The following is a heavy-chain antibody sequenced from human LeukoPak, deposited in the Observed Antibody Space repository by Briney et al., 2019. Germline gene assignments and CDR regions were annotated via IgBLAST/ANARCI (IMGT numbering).Heavy chain of an antibody. CDR1: GFTFSSYW. J-gene: IGHJ6*03. V-gene: IGHV3-74*01. CDR3: ARSAAAGFSYYSYYLDV. Sequence: GGSLRLSCAASGFTFSSYWIHWVRQAPGKGLVWVSRINSDGSSTTYADSVKGRFTISRDNAKNTLYLQMNSLRAEDTAVYYCARSAAAGFSYYSYYLDVWGKGTTVTVSS. D-gene: IGHD6-13*01. CDR2: INSDGSST.